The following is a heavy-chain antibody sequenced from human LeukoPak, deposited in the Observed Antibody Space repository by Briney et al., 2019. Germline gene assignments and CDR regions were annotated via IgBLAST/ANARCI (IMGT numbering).Heavy chain of an antibody. Sequence: TGGSLRLSCAAFRDYGMHWVRQAPGKGLEWVAFIRYDGSNKYYADSVKGRFTISRDNSKNTLYLQMNSLRAEDTAVYYCAKVRHHGGNSNWFDPWGQGTLVTVSS. CDR1: FRDYG. D-gene: IGHD4-23*01. J-gene: IGHJ5*02. CDR3: AKVRHHGGNSNWFDP. CDR2: IRYDGSNK. V-gene: IGHV3-30*02.